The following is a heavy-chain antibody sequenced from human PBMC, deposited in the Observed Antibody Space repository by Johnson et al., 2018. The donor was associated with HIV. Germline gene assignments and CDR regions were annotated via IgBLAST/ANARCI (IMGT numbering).Heavy chain of an antibody. D-gene: IGHD2-15*01. CDR2: ISSSGSTK. V-gene: IGHV3-11*01. J-gene: IGHJ3*02. CDR1: GFTFSDYY. Sequence: QVQLVESGGGLVKPGGSLRLSCAASGFTFSDYYMSWIRQAPGKGLEWVSYISSSGSTKYYTDSVKGRFTISRDNAKNSLDLQVNSLRAEDMTGYYCVRAPGEWWELLLTHDAFDIWGQGTMVTVSS. CDR3: VRAPGEWWELLLTHDAFDI.